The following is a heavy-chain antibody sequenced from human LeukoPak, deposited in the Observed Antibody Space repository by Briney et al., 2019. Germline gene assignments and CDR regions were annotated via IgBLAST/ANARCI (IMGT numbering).Heavy chain of an antibody. V-gene: IGHV3-30*03. CDR3: ARQKITATVSLDY. CDR2: ISSDGSDK. Sequence: GGSLRLSCAASGFIFSSLGMHWVRQAPGKGLEWVAIISSDGSDKFYADSVKGRFSISRDNSQKTLYLQMNSLRPDDTAVYYCARQKITATVSLDYWGQGTLVTVSS. J-gene: IGHJ4*02. CDR1: GFIFSSLG. D-gene: IGHD4-17*01.